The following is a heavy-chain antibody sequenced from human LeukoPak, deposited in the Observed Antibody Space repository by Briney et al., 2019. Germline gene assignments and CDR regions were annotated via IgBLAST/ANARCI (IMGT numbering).Heavy chain of an antibody. CDR3: ARGLASGSFTTDFDY. D-gene: IGHD1-26*01. V-gene: IGHV1-2*02. Sequence: ASVKVSCKASGYTFTGYYMHWVRQAPGQGLEWMGWINPNSGGTNYAQKFQGRVTMTRDTSISTAYMELSRLGSDDTAVYYCARGLASGSFTTDFDYWGQGTLVTVSS. J-gene: IGHJ4*02. CDR2: INPNSGGT. CDR1: GYTFTGYY.